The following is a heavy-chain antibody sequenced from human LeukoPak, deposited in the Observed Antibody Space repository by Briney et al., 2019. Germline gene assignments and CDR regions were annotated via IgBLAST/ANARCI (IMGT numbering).Heavy chain of an antibody. CDR1: GFTFSRYW. V-gene: IGHV3-66*01. CDR2: IYSGGST. Sequence: GGSLRLSCAASGFTFSRYWMHWVRQAPGKGLEWVSVIYSGGSTHYADSVKGRFTISRDNSKNTLYLQMNSLRAEDTAVYYCARDEVVITHDAFDIWGQGTMVTVSS. D-gene: IGHD3-22*01. J-gene: IGHJ3*02. CDR3: ARDEVVITHDAFDI.